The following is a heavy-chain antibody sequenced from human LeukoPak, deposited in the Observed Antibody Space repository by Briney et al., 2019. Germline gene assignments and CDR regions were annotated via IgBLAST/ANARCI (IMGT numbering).Heavy chain of an antibody. D-gene: IGHD2-15*01. V-gene: IGHV4-34*01. J-gene: IGHJ3*02. Sequence: SETLSLTCGVSGGSFSGFYWSWIRQSPGKGLEWIGEINHSGNRKSNPSLKNRLTMSVDTSKKHISLNLTSVTAADTAVYYCAREYVGDLLAFDIWGQGTMVTVSS. CDR1: GGSFSGFY. CDR3: AREYVGDLLAFDI. CDR2: INHSGNR.